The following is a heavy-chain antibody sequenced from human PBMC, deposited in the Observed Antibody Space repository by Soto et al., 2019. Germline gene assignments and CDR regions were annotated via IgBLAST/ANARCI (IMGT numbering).Heavy chain of an antibody. Sequence: TSETLSLTCVVSSYSISSGFFWAWIRQPPGKGLEWVGSIYHTGDTHYNPSLRSQVSMSVDTSKNHFSLRLTYLTAADTAVYFCARDTNSLDLWGQGILVTVSS. J-gene: IGHJ5*02. V-gene: IGHV4-38-2*02. CDR1: SYSISSGFF. D-gene: IGHD2-8*01. CDR2: IYHTGDT. CDR3: ARDTNSLDL.